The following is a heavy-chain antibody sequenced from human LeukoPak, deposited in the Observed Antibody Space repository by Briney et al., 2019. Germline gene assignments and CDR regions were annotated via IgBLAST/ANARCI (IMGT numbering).Heavy chain of an antibody. V-gene: IGHV1-69*05. Sequence: SVKVSCKASGGTFSSYAISWVRQAPGRGLEWMGGIIPIFGTANYAQKFQGRVTITTDESTSTAYMELSSLRSEDTAVYYCTRVGALGGPYYYYYMDVWGKGTTVTVSS. J-gene: IGHJ6*03. D-gene: IGHD3-16*01. CDR1: GGTFSSYA. CDR2: IIPIFGTA. CDR3: TRVGALGGPYYYYYMDV.